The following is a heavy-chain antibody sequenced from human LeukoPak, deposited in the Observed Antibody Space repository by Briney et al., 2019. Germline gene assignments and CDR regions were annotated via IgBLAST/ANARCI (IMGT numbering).Heavy chain of an antibody. V-gene: IGHV1-2*02. CDR3: ASNLCGDYVGIGMDY. CDR2: INPNSGGT. J-gene: IGHJ4*02. CDR1: GYTFTGYY. D-gene: IGHD4-17*01. Sequence: ASVKVSCKASGYTFTGYYMHWVRQAPGQGLEWMGWINPNSGGTNYAQKFQGRVTMTRDTSISTAYMELSRLRSDDTAVYYCASNLCGDYVGIGMDYWGQGTLVTVSS.